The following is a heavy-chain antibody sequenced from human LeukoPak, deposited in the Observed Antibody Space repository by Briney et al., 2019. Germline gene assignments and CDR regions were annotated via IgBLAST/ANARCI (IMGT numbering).Heavy chain of an antibody. D-gene: IGHD4-23*01. J-gene: IGHJ4*02. CDR2: INSDGSST. CDR3: ARDPRIGDYGGNNY. Sequence: PGRSLRLSCAASGFTFDDYAMHWVRQAPGKGLVWVSRINSDGSSTSYADSVKGRFTISRDNAKNTLYLQMNSLRAEDTAVYYCARDPRIGDYGGNNYWGQGTLVTVSS. V-gene: IGHV3-74*01. CDR1: GFTFDDYA.